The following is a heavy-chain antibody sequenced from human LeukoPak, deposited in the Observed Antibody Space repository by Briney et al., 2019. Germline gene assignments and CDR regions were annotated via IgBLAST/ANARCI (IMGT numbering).Heavy chain of an antibody. CDR1: GGTFSSYA. CDR3: ARVEGRDYYGSMDV. D-gene: IGHD3-10*01. Sequence: SVKVSCKASGGTFSSYAISWVRQAPGQGLEWMGRIIPILGIANYAQKFQGRVTITADKSTSTAYMELSSLRSEDTTVYYCARVEGRDYYGSMDVWGQGTTVTVSS. V-gene: IGHV1-69*04. CDR2: IIPILGIA. J-gene: IGHJ6*02.